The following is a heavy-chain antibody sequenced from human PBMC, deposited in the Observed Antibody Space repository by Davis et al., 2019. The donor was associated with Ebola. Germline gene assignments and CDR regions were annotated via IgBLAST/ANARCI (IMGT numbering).Heavy chain of an antibody. CDR3: ARDQLRPGGYYYGMDV. CDR2: INHSGST. J-gene: IGHJ6*02. V-gene: IGHV4-4*02. D-gene: IGHD6-6*01. CDR1: GGSISSRNW. Sequence: PSETLSLTCAVSGGSISSRNWWSWVRQPPGKGLEWIGEINHSGSTNYNPSLSSRVTISVDASKNQFSLKLSSVTAADTAVYYCARDQLRPGGYYYGMDVWGQGTTVTVSS.